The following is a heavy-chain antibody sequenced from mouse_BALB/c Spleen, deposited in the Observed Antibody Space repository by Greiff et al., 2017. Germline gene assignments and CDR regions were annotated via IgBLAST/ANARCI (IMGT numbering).Heavy chain of an antibody. J-gene: IGHJ2*01. CDR3: ANGGYGKGGFDY. V-gene: IGHV1-9*01. Sequence: QVQLQQSGAELMKPGASVKISCKATGYTFSSYWIAWVKQRPGHGLEWIGEILPGSGSTNYNEKFKGKATLTADTSSNTAYMQLSSLPSEDSAVYYCANGGYGKGGFDYWGQGTTLTVSS. CDR2: ILPGSGST. D-gene: IGHD2-10*02. CDR1: GYTFSSYW.